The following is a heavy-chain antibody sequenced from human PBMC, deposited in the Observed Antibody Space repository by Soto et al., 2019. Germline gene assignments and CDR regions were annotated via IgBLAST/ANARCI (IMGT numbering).Heavy chain of an antibody. CDR3: VRDSGAKLSRS. D-gene: IGHD3-10*01. CDR2: IVPIYRTA. V-gene: IGHV1-69*13. J-gene: IGHJ4*02. Sequence: SVKVSCKAPGGTFSIYRINWVRQAPGQGLEWVGGIVPIYRTADYAQKFQGRVTITADESARTSYMELRSLKSQDTAVYYCVRDSGAKLSRSWGQGTLVTVSS. CDR1: GGTFSIYR.